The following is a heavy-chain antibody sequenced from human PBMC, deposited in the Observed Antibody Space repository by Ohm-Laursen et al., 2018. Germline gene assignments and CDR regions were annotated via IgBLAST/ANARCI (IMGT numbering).Heavy chain of an antibody. CDR2: SSVDSGNT. D-gene: IGHD3-3*01. J-gene: IGHJ5*02. V-gene: IGHV1-18*01. CDR3: ATLRSLEWWFDI. CDR1: GHIYG. Sequence: GSSVKVSCKASGHIYGIGWVRQAPGQGLEWMGWSSVDSGNTNYAQKLQGRISLTTDSSTMTVHMELSSLRSDDTAVYFCATLRSLEWWFDIWGQGTLVTVSS.